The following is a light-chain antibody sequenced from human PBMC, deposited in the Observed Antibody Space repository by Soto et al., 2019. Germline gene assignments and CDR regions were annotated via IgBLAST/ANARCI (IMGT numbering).Light chain of an antibody. V-gene: IGKV1-39*01. Sequence: DIQMTQSPSSLSASVGDRVTITCRASQSISSYLNWYQQKPGKAPNLLIYAASSLQSGVPSRFSGSGSGTDFTLTISSLQPEDSPTYYCQHSYSTPFTFGPGTKVDIK. CDR1: QSISSY. CDR2: AAS. CDR3: QHSYSTPFT. J-gene: IGKJ3*01.